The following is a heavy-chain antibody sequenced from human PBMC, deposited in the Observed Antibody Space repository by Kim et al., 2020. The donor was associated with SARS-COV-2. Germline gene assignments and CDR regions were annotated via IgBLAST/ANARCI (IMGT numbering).Heavy chain of an antibody. CDR2: INSDGSST. J-gene: IGHJ6*02. CDR1: GFTFSSYW. CDR3: AREYCGGDCYSGIYYYYGMDV. D-gene: IGHD2-21*02. Sequence: GGSLRLSCAASGFTFSSYWMHWVRQAPGKGLVWVSRINSDGSSTSYADSVKGRFTISRDNAKNTLYLQMNSLRAEDTAVYYCAREYCGGDCYSGIYYYYGMDVWGQGTTVTVSS. V-gene: IGHV3-74*01.